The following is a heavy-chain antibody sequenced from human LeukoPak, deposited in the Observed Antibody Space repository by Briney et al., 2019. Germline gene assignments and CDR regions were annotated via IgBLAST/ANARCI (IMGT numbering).Heavy chain of an antibody. Sequence: PGGSLRLSCAASGLTFSSPWMHWVRQAPGKGLEWVANINKDESEKYYVDSVKGRFTISRDNAKNSLYLQMNSLRAEDTAVYYCARCRTTVTAMPGYWGQGTLVTVSS. CDR1: GLTFSSPW. CDR3: ARCRTTVTAMPGY. D-gene: IGHD4-17*01. CDR2: INKDESEK. V-gene: IGHV3-7*03. J-gene: IGHJ4*02.